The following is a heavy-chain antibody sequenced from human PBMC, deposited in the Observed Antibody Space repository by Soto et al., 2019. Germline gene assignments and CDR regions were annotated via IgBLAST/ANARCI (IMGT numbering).Heavy chain of an antibody. CDR1: GFTFSSYA. CDR2: ISGSGGST. Sequence: EVQLLESGGGLVQPGGSLRLSCAASGFTFSSYAMSWVRQAPGKGLEWVSAISGSGGSTYYADSVKGRFTISRDNSKNPLYLQMNRLRAEDTAVYYCAKDLLPGIAVAERGDSFDIWGQGTMVTFSS. V-gene: IGHV3-23*01. D-gene: IGHD6-19*01. CDR3: AKDLLPGIAVAERGDSFDI. J-gene: IGHJ3*02.